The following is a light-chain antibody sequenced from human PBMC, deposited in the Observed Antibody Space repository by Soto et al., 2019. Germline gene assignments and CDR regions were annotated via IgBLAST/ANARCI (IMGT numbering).Light chain of an antibody. V-gene: IGKV3-15*01. CDR1: QSVSSD. CDR3: QQYHTWPIT. CDR2: GAS. J-gene: IGKJ4*01. Sequence: EIVLTQSPATLSVSPGERATLSCRASQSVSSDLAWYHQKPGQAPRLLMYGASTRATGIPARFSGSGSGTEFTLTISSLQSEDCAIYYCQQYHTWPITFGGGTKVDIK.